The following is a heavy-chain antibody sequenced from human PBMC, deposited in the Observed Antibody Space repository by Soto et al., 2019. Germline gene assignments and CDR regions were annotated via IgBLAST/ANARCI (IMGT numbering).Heavy chain of an antibody. V-gene: IGHV3-23*01. J-gene: IGHJ1*01. CDR2: ISGSGDST. CDR3: AKGAPDIAVDCTGYFQH. CDR1: GFTFSSYA. Sequence: EVQLLESGGGLVQPGGSLRLSCAASGFTFSSYAMSWVRQAPGKGLEWVSGISGSGDSTYYADSVKGRFTISRDNSKNTLYQQMNSLRAEDTAVYYCAKGAPDIAVDCTGYFQHWGQGTLVTVSS. D-gene: IGHD6-19*01.